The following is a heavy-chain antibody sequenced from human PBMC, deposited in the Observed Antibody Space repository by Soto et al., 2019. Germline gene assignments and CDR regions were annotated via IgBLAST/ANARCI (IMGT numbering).Heavy chain of an antibody. CDR3: ARGGGYDDSSGYSHRNWFEP. CDR1: GVTFSSYA. D-gene: IGHD3-22*01. CDR2: IIPIFGTA. V-gene: IGHV1-69*13. J-gene: IGHJ5*02. Sequence: ASVKVSCKASGVTFSSYAISWVRQAPLQVLEWMVGIIPIFGTANYAQKFQGRVTITADESTSTAYMELSSLRSEDTAVYYCARGGGYDDSSGYSHRNWFEPWGQGTMVTVSS.